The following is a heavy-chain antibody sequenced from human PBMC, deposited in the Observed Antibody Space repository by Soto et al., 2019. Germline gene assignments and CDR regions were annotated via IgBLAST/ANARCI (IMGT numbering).Heavy chain of an antibody. CDR2: IFHSGST. V-gene: IGHV4-4*02. CDR1: GGSISTNNW. CDR3: ARDYGVEAATNHGDYHFDY. J-gene: IGHJ4*02. Sequence: QVQLQESGPGLVKPSGTLSLTCAVSGGSISTNNWWSWVRRPPGKGLEWIGEIFHSGSTNYNPSLKSRVTISVDRSKTQFSLRLDSVTSADTAVYYCARDYGVEAATNHGDYHFDYWGQGTLVTVSS. D-gene: IGHD4-17*01.